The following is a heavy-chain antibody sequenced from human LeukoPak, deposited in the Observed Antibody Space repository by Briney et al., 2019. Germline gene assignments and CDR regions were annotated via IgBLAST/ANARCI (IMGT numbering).Heavy chain of an antibody. CDR2: ISSSSSTI. V-gene: IGHV3-48*01. D-gene: IGHD1-26*01. J-gene: IGHJ4*02. CDR1: GFTFSSYS. Sequence: GGSLRLSCAASGFTFSSYSMNWVRQAPGKGLEWVSYISSSSSTIYYADSVKGRFTISRDNAKNSLYLQMNSLRAEDTAVYYCASRTLGGSYSEDYWGQGTLVTVSS. CDR3: ASRTLGGSYSEDY.